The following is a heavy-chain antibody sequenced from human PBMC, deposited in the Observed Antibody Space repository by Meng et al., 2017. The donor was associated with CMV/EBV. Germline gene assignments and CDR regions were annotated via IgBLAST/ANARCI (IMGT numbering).Heavy chain of an antibody. CDR3: ARDKVGYSSSWYGMDV. Sequence: ASVKVSCKASGYTFTSYGISWVRQAPGQGLEWMGWTSAYNGNTNYAQKLQGRVTMTTDTSTSTAYMELRSLRSDDTAVYYCARDKVGYSSSWYGMDVWGQGTTVTVSS. CDR1: GYTFTSYG. CDR2: TSAYNGNT. J-gene: IGHJ6*02. D-gene: IGHD6-13*01. V-gene: IGHV1-18*01.